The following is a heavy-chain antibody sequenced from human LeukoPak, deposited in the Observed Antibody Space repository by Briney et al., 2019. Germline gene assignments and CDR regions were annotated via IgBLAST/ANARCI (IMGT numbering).Heavy chain of an antibody. CDR2: IYTSGST. Sequence: PSETLSLTCTVSGGSISSGSYYWSWIRQPAGKGLEWIGRIYTSGSTNYNPSLKSRVTISVDTSKNQFSLKLSSVTAADTAVYYCARGGFVHYYDSSGYYSDDAFDIWGQGTMVTVSS. D-gene: IGHD3-22*01. CDR1: GGSISSGSYY. J-gene: IGHJ3*02. V-gene: IGHV4-61*02. CDR3: ARGGFVHYYDSSGYYSDDAFDI.